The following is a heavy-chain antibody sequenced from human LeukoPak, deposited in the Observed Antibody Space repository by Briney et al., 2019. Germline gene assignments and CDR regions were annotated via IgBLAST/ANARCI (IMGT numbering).Heavy chain of an antibody. Sequence: SETLSLTCTVSGSSISSSTYYWGWIRQPPGKGLEWIGSASYSGNTYYNPSLKSRVTILVDKSKNQFSLKMTSATAADTACYDWARGQYNDVSTYYEIDYWGQGTLVTVSS. CDR3: ARGQYNDVSTYYEIDY. CDR1: GSSISSSTYY. D-gene: IGHD3-22*01. CDR2: ASYSGNT. V-gene: IGHV4-39*07. J-gene: IGHJ4*02.